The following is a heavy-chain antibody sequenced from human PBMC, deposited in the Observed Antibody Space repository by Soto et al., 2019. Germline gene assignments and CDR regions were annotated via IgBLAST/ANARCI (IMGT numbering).Heavy chain of an antibody. V-gene: IGHV1-2*02. CDR3: TRDGQRTKFDY. CDR1: GHTFTGYY. J-gene: IGHJ4*02. CDR2: INPNSDAT. Sequence: ASVKVSCKASGHTFTGYYIHWVRQAPGQGLEWMGWINPNSDATNYAQKFQGRVTMTRDTSINTAYLELSSLRSGDTAAYYCTRDGQRTKFDYWGQGTLVTVSS.